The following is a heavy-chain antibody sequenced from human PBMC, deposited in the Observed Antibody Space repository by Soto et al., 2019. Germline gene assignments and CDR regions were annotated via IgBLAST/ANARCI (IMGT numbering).Heavy chain of an antibody. V-gene: IGHV4-38-2*01. CDR2: IFHRGYT. J-gene: IGHJ4*02. CDR1: GYSIRSGYY. CDR3: ARAGEGFNRPFDY. D-gene: IGHD3-16*01. Sequence: SETLSLTCAVSGYSIRSGYYWGWIRQPPGKGLEWIGNIFHRGYTSYNPSLESRATVSVDTSKNQFSLKLNSVTAADTAVYYCARAGEGFNRPFDYWGQGTPVTVSS.